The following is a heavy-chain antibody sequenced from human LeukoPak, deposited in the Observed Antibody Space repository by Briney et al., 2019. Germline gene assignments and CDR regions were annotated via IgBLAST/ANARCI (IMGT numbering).Heavy chain of an antibody. CDR2: IYTSGST. D-gene: IGHD4-23*01. J-gene: IGHJ5*02. Sequence: PSETLSLTCAVYGGSFSGYYWSWIRQPPGKGLEWIGYIYTSGSTNYNPSLKSRVTISVDTSKNQFSLKLSSVTAADTAVYYCARHGTAYGGNSGSWFDPWGQGTLVTVSS. CDR1: GGSFSGYY. CDR3: ARHGTAYGGNSGSWFDP. V-gene: IGHV4-4*09.